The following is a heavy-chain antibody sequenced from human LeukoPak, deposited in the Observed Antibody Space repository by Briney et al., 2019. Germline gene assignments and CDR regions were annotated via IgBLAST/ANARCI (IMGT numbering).Heavy chain of an antibody. J-gene: IGHJ4*02. CDR1: GFTFSSYG. CDR2: IWYDGSNK. V-gene: IGHV3-33*01. CDR3: ARDRPVSDFWSGSFDY. D-gene: IGHD3-3*01. Sequence: GRSLRLSCAASGFTFSSYGMQWVRQAPGKGLGWVAVIWYDGSNKYYADSVKGRFTISRDNSKNTLYLQVNSLRAEDTAVYYCARDRPVSDFWSGSFDYWGQGTLVTVSS.